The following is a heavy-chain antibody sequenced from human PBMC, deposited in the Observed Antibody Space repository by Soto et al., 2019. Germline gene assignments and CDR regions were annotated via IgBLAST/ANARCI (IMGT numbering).Heavy chain of an antibody. V-gene: IGHV4-34*01. CDR3: ARGEMATIIRYFDY. CDR2: INHSGST. Sequence: SETLSLTCAVYGGSFSGYYWSWIRQPPGKGLEWIGEINHSGSTNYNPSLKSRVTISVDTSKNQFSLKLSSGTAADTAVYYCARGEMATIIRYFDYWGQGTLVTVSS. D-gene: IGHD5-12*01. CDR1: GGSFSGYY. J-gene: IGHJ4*02.